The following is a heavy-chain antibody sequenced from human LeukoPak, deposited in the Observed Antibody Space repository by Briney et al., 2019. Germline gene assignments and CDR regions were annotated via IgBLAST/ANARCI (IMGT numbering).Heavy chain of an antibody. CDR1: GFTFSSYA. Sequence: PGGSLRLSCAAPGFTFSSYAMSWVRQAPGKGLEWVSAISGSGGSTYYADSVKGRFTISRDNSKNTLYLQMNSLRAEDTAVYYCAKADIITMVRGVTLDAFDIWGQGTMVTVSS. CDR2: ISGSGGST. J-gene: IGHJ3*02. CDR3: AKADIITMVRGVTLDAFDI. D-gene: IGHD3-10*01. V-gene: IGHV3-23*01.